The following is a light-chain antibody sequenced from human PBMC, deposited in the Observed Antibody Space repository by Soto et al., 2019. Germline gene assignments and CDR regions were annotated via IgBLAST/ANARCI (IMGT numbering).Light chain of an antibody. Sequence: QSALTQPASVSGSPGQSITISCTGTSSDIGGYDYVSWYQQHPGKAPKLMIYDVSHRPSGVSDRFSGSKSGNTASLSISGLQVDDEADYYCSSYTSSITLIFGGGTQLTVL. CDR2: DVS. V-gene: IGLV2-14*03. CDR3: SSYTSSITLI. CDR1: SSDIGGYDY. J-gene: IGLJ2*01.